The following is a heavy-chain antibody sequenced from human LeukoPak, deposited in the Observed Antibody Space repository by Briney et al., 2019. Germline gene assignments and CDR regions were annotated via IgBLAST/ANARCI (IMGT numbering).Heavy chain of an antibody. V-gene: IGHV4-59*08. D-gene: IGHD2-2*01. J-gene: IGHJ6*03. CDR3: ARVDGYCSSTSCYGVPHYYYYYMDV. CDR1: GGSISSYY. CDR2: IYYSGST. Sequence: PSETLSLTCTVSGGSISSYYWSWIRQSPGKGLEWIGYIYYSGSTNYNPSLKSRVTISVDTSKNQFSLKLSSVTAADTAVYYCARVDGYCSSTSCYGVPHYYYYYMDVWGKGTTVTVSS.